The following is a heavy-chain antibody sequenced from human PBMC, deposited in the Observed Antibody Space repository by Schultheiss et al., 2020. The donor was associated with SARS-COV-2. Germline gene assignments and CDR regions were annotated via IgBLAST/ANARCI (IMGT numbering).Heavy chain of an antibody. CDR3: ARDRRYCSSTSCYDYYYYYMDV. D-gene: IGHD2-2*01. CDR2: IYYSGST. J-gene: IGHJ6*03. V-gene: IGHV4-31*03. CDR1: GGSISSGGYY. Sequence: SETLSLTCTVSGGSISSGGYYWSWIRQHPGKGLEWIGYIYYSGSTYYNPSLKSRVTISVDTSKNQFSLQLNSVTPEDTAVYYCARDRRYCSSTSCYDYYYYYMDVWGKGTTVTVSS.